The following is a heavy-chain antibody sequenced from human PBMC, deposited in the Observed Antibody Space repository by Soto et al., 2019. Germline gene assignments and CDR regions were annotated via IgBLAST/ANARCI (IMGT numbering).Heavy chain of an antibody. CDR2: ISWDGGST. V-gene: IGHV3-43*01. CDR3: AKDTNVLLWFGESSGGFDP. D-gene: IGHD3-10*01. J-gene: IGHJ5*02. Sequence: GGSLRLSCAASGFTFDDYTMHWVRQAPGKGLEWVSLISWDGGSTYYADSVKGRFTISRDNSKNSLYLQMNSLRTEDTALYYCAKDTNVLLWFGESSGGFDPWGQGTLVTVSS. CDR1: GFTFDDYT.